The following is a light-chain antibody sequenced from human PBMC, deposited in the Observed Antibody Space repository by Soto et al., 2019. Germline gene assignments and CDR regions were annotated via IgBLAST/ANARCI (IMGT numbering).Light chain of an antibody. J-gene: IGLJ2*01. CDR2: EVS. V-gene: IGLV2-23*02. CDR1: SSDVGNYNL. CDR3: CSYAGSSTLV. Sequence: QSVLTQPASVSGSPGQSITISCTGTSSDVGNYNLVSWYQQHPGKAPKLMIYEVSERPSGVANRFSGSKSGNTASLRVSGLQAEDEAEYYCCSYAGSSTLVFGGGTKVTVL.